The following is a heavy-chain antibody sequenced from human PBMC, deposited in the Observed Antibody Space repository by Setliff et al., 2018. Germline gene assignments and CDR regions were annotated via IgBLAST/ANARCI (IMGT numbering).Heavy chain of an antibody. CDR1: DYAITRGHY. V-gene: IGHV4-38-2*01. CDR3: ARQTQSKKLVPGAFDI. Sequence: PSETLSLTCAVSDYAITRGHYWAWIRQSPGKGLEWVATIYHTGSTYYNPSLESRVTISVDTSKNQFSLQLISVMAADTAVYYCARQTQSKKLVPGAFDIWGQGTMVTVSS. J-gene: IGHJ3*02. D-gene: IGHD4-4*01. CDR2: IYHTGST.